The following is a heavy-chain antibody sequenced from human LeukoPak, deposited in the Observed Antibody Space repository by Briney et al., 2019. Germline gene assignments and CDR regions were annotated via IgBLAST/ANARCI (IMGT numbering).Heavy chain of an antibody. CDR1: GGSISRYY. J-gene: IGHJ6*02. CDR3: ARDRGYSGYDYYGMDV. D-gene: IGHD5-12*01. Sequence: PSETLSLTRTVSGGSISRYYWNWIRQPPGKGLEWIGYIYYTGDTNYTPSLKSRVTISVDTSKTRFSLKLTSVTAADTAVYYCARDRGYSGYDYYGMDVWGQGTTVTVSS. CDR2: IYYTGDT. V-gene: IGHV4-59*01.